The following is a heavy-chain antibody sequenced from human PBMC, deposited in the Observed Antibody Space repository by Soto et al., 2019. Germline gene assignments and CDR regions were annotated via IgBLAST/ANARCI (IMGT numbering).Heavy chain of an antibody. D-gene: IGHD2-15*01. CDR1: GGSISSGGYY. J-gene: IGHJ4*02. CDR2: IYYSGSI. Sequence: QVQLQESGPGLVKPSQTLSLTCTVSGGSISSGGYYWSWIRQHPGKGLEWIGYIYYSGSIYYNPSLKSRVTISVDTSKNQFSLKLSSVTAADTAVYYCARDRLGYCSGGSYYSRGYFDYWGQGTLVTVSS. V-gene: IGHV4-31*03. CDR3: ARDRLGYCSGGSYYSRGYFDY.